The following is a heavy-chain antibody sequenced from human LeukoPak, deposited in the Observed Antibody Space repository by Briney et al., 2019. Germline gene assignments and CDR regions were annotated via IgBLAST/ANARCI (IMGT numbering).Heavy chain of an antibody. J-gene: IGHJ4*02. CDR2: IYPGDSDT. Sequence: GESLKISCKGSGSSFTSYWIGWVRQLPGKGLEWMGIIYPGDSDTRYSPSFQGQVPISADKSISTAYLQWSSLKASDTAMYYCARLAYCGGDCYSVENYFDYWGQGTLVTVSS. D-gene: IGHD2-21*02. CDR3: ARLAYCGGDCYSVENYFDY. CDR1: GSSFTSYW. V-gene: IGHV5-51*01.